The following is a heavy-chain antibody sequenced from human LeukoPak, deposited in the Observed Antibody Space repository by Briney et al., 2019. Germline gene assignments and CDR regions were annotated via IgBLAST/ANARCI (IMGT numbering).Heavy chain of an antibody. CDR1: GFPFSTYS. V-gene: IGHV3-21*01. J-gene: IGHJ4*02. CDR3: ARDYIAATGLLEY. D-gene: IGHD6-13*01. Sequence: GGSLRLSCAASGFPFSTYSMNWVRQAPGKGLEWVSSISSTSNEIYYADSLKGRFTISRDNAKNSLYLQMNGLRAEDTAVYYCARDYIAATGLLEYWGQGTLVTVSS. CDR2: ISSTSNEI.